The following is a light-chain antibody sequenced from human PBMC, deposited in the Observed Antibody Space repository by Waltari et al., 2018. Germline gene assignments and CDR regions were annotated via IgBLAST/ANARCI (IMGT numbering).Light chain of an antibody. Sequence: QSALTQPASVSGSPGQSITISCTGTTSDVGAYHYASWYQQHPGKAPKLMIYDVSNRPSGVSNRFSGSKSGNTASLIISGLQAEDEADYYCSSYTSSSLYVFGRGTKVTVL. J-gene: IGLJ1*01. CDR3: SSYTSSSLYV. CDR1: TSDVGAYHY. V-gene: IGLV2-14*03. CDR2: DVS.